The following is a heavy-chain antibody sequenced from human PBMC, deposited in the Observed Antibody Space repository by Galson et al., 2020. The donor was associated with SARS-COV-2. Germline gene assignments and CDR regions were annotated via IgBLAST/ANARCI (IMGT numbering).Heavy chain of an antibody. CDR2: IGFDGTFK. V-gene: IGHV3-30*02. J-gene: IGHJ1*01. CDR1: GFTFSSYG. D-gene: IGHD3-16*01. Sequence: QLGESLKISCAASGFTFSSYGMHWVRQAPGKGLEWVAFIGFDGTFKYYGDSVKGRFTISRDSSKNTVFLQMNRLRADDTAIYYCARRGESQDLEPEYLLHWGQGTLVTVSS. CDR3: ARRGESQDLEPEYLLH.